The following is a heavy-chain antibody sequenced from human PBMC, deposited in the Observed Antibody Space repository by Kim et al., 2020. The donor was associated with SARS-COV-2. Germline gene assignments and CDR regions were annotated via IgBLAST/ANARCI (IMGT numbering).Heavy chain of an antibody. Sequence: GGSLRLSCAASGFTFSSYAMHWVRQAPGKGLEWVAVISYDGSNKYYADSVKGRFTISRDNSKNTLYLQMNSLRAEDTAVYYCARCLGPRSGYYFEYYYY. CDR1: GFTFSSYA. V-gene: IGHV3-30*04. J-gene: IGHJ6*01. D-gene: IGHD3-22*01. CDR2: ISYDGSNK. CDR3: ARCLGPRSGYYFEYYYY.